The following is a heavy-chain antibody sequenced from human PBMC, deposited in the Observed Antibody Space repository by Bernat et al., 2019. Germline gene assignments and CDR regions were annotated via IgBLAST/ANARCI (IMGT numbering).Heavy chain of an antibody. CDR3: AKGLRGDCSSTSCNHRDYYYYYGMDV. Sequence: EVQLLESGGGLVQPGGSLRLSCAASGFTFSSYAMSWVRQAPGKGLEWVSAISGSGGSTYYADSVKGRFTISRDNSKNTLYLQMNSLRAEDTAVYYSAKGLRGDCSSTSCNHRDYYYYYGMDVWGQGTTVTVSS. CDR1: GFTFSSYA. V-gene: IGHV3-23*01. CDR2: ISGSGGST. J-gene: IGHJ6*02. D-gene: IGHD2-2*01.